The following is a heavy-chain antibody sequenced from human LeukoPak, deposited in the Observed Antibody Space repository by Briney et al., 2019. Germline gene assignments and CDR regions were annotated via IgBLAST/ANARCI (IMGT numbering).Heavy chain of an antibody. V-gene: IGHV3-13*01. CDR3: ARGPPRGKYYYMDV. CDR1: GFTFSSLD. Sequence: PGGSLRLSCAASGFTFSSLDMHWVRQPTGQGLELVSTIGTASDTYYPGSVEGRFTLSRDNAKNSLYLQMNSLTAGDTAVYYCARGPPRGKYYYMDVWRKGTTVTVSS. J-gene: IGHJ6*03. D-gene: IGHD1-1*01. CDR2: IGTASDT.